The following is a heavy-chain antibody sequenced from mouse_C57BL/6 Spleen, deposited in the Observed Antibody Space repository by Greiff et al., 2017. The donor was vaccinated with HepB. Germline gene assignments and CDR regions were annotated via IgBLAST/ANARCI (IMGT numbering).Heavy chain of an antibody. CDR2: IWGGGST. J-gene: IGHJ1*03. CDR3: AITLYGSGYWYFDV. D-gene: IGHD1-1*01. CDR1: GFSLTSYG. Sequence: QVQLQQSGPGLVQPSQSLSITCTVSGFSLTSYGVHWVRQSPGKGLEWLGVIWGGGSTDYNAAFISRLSISKDNSKSQVFFKMNSLQADDTAIYYCAITLYGSGYWYFDVWGTGTTVTVSS. V-gene: IGHV2-2*01.